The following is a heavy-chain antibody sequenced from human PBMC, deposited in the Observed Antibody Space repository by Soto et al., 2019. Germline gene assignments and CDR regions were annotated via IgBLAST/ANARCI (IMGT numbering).Heavy chain of an antibody. D-gene: IGHD7-27*01. V-gene: IGHV3-30*09. J-gene: IGHJ6*02. Sequence: GGSLRLSCAASGFTFSSYAMHWVRQAPGKGLEWVAVISSDGSNKYYADSVKGRFAISRDNSKNTLYLQMNSLRAEDTAVYYCARDWGDYGMDVWGQGTTVTVSS. CDR2: ISSDGSNK. CDR3: ARDWGDYGMDV. CDR1: GFTFSSYA.